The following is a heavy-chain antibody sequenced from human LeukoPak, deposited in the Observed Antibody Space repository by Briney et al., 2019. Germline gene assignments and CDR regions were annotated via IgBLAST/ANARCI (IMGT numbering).Heavy chain of an antibody. J-gene: IGHJ6*03. CDR3: ARVRTSQYYYYYMDV. CDR1: GGSISSYY. V-gene: IGHV4-4*07. CDR2: IYTSGST. Sequence: PSETLSLTCTVSGGSISSYYWSWIRQPAGKGLEWIGRIYTSGSTNYNPSLKSRDTMSVDTSKNQFSLKLSSVTAADTAVYYCARVRTSQYYYYYMDVWGKGTTVTVSS.